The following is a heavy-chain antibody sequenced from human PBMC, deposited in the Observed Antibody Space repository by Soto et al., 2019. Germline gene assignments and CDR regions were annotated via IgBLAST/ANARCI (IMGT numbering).Heavy chain of an antibody. V-gene: IGHV4-39*01. CDR2: VYFSGIS. J-gene: IGHJ6*02. CDR1: GASISSSSFY. D-gene: IGHD1-26*01. Sequence: LQLQQSGPGLVKPSVTLSLTCTVSGASISSSSFYWGWIRQPPGKGPEWIGSVYFSGISYYNPSLKRRLTMSVDTSRNQFSMNLTSVTAADTAVYYCASLSLGPMDVWGQGTTVTVSS. CDR3: ASLSLGPMDV.